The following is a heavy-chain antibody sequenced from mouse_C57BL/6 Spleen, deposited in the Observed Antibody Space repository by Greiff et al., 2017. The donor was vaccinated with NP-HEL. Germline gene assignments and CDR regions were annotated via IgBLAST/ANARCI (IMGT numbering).Heavy chain of an antibody. CDR2: INYDGSST. CDR3: ARDSVTTDAMDY. Sequence: EVQLVESEGGLVQPGSSMKLSCTASGFTFSDYYMAWVRQVPEKGLEWVANINYDGSSTYYLDSLKSRFIISRDNAKNILYLQMSSLKSEDTATYYCARDSVTTDAMDYWGQGTSVTVSS. D-gene: IGHD2-2*01. J-gene: IGHJ4*01. V-gene: IGHV5-16*01. CDR1: GFTFSDYY.